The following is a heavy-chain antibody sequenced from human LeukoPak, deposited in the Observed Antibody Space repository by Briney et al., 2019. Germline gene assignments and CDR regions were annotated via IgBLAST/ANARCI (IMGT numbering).Heavy chain of an antibody. V-gene: IGHV1-69*01. J-gene: IGHJ6*03. D-gene: IGHD3-10*01. Sequence: SVKVSCKASGGTFSSYAISWVRQAPGQGLEWMGGIIPIFGTANYAQKFQGRVTITADESTSTAYMELSSLRSEDTAVYYCARDGGYGSGSYYYMDVWGKGATVTVSS. CDR1: GGTFSSYA. CDR2: IIPIFGTA. CDR3: ARDGGYGSGSYYYMDV.